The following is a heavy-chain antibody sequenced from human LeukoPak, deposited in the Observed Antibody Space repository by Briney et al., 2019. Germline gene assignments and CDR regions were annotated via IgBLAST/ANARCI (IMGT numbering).Heavy chain of an antibody. D-gene: IGHD2-2*02. CDR1: GFTFSSYE. CDR3: ARDLGEYCSSTSCYRSDY. Sequence: GGSLRLSCAASGFTFSSYETNWVRQAPGKGLEWVSYISSSGSTIYYADSVKGRFTISRDNAKNSLYLQMNSLRAEDTAVYYCARDLGEYCSSTSCYRSDYWGQGTLVTVSS. V-gene: IGHV3-48*03. CDR2: ISSSGSTI. J-gene: IGHJ4*02.